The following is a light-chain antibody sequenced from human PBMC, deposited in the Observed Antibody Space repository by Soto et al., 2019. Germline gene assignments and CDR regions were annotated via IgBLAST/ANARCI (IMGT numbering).Light chain of an antibody. CDR1: SSDVGGYNY. Sequence: QSALTQPASVSGSPGQSITISCTGTSSDVGGYNYASWSQQHPGKAPKLLISEVSNRPSGVSNRFSGSKSGNTASLTISGLQADDEADYYCSSYTASSTLLFGTGTKVTV. CDR2: EVS. CDR3: SSYTASSTLL. V-gene: IGLV2-14*03. J-gene: IGLJ1*01.